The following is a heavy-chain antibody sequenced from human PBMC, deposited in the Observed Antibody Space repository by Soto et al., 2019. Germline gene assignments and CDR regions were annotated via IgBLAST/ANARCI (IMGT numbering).Heavy chain of an antibody. V-gene: IGHV6-1*01. CDR3: AKKSYYYGSREPTRPISNWFDS. CDR1: GDSVSSNSAA. J-gene: IGHJ5*01. Sequence: SQTLSLTCAISGDSVSSNSAAWNWIRHSPSRGLEWLGRTYYRAKWYNDYAVSVKSRITINPDTSRNHFSLQLNSVTPEDTAVYEGAKKSYYYGSREPTRPISNWFDSSGQGTLVAVCS. CDR2: TYYRAKWYN. D-gene: IGHD3-22*01.